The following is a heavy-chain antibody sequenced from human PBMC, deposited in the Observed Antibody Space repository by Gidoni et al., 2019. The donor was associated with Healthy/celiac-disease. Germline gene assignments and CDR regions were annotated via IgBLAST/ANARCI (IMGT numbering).Heavy chain of an antibody. V-gene: IGHV3-21*01. CDR1: GFTFRSYS. Sequence: EVQLVESGGGLVKPGGSLRLSCAASGFTFRSYSMNWVRQAPGKGLEWVSSISSSSSYIYDADSVKGRFTISRDNAKNSLYLQMNSLRAEDTAVYYCARDYSNYEGERYFDYWGQGTLVTVSS. D-gene: IGHD4-4*01. J-gene: IGHJ4*02. CDR2: ISSSSSYI. CDR3: ARDYSNYEGERYFDY.